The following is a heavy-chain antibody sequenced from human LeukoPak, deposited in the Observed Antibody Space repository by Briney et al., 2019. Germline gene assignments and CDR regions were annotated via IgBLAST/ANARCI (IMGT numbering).Heavy chain of an antibody. CDR2: INAGNGNT. CDR1: GYTFTSYA. CDR3: ARAGMVRGVLFLDY. J-gene: IGHJ4*02. D-gene: IGHD3-10*01. V-gene: IGHV1-3*01. Sequence: ASVKVSCKASGYTFTSYAMHWVRQAPGQRLEWMGWINAGNGNTKYSQKFQGRVTITRDTSASTAYMELSSPRSEDTAVYYCARAGMVRGVLFLDYWGQGTLVTVSS.